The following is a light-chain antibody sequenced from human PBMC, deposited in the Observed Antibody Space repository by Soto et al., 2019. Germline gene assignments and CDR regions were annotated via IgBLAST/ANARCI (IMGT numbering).Light chain of an antibody. Sequence: QSALTQPASVSGSPGQSITISCTGTSNDVGGYNYVSWYQQQPGKAPKLIIYEVSDRPSGVSNRFSGSKSGNTASLTISGLHVEDEADYYCCSYAGSSTYVFGTGTKVTVL. CDR1: SNDVGGYNY. V-gene: IGLV2-14*01. J-gene: IGLJ1*01. CDR3: CSYAGSSTYV. CDR2: EVS.